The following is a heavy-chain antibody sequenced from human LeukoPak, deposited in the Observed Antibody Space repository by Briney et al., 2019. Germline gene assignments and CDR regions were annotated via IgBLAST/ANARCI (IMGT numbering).Heavy chain of an antibody. CDR3: ARMQAMIVVTHAFDI. V-gene: IGHV7-4-1*02. CDR1: GYTFTSYA. J-gene: IGHJ3*02. Sequence: GASVKVSCKASGYTFTSYAMNWVRQAPGQGLGWMGWINTNTGNPTYAQGFTGRFVFSLDTSVSTAYLQISSLKAEDTAVYYCARMQAMIVVTHAFDIWGQGTMVTVSS. D-gene: IGHD3-22*01. CDR2: INTNTGNP.